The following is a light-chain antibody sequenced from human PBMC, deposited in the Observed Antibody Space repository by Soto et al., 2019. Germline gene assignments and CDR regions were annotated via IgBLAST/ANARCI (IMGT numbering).Light chain of an antibody. CDR2: RGS. CDR3: QDYVTSAPWT. Sequence: VLTQSPGTLSLSPGERTTLSCRASQNIRGNELAWYQQKPGQPPRLLIYRGSSRAPGIPDRFSGRGSGTEFTLTNSRLEPEDFAVYYCQDYVTSAPWTFGQGTRVEIK. V-gene: IGKV3-20*01. J-gene: IGKJ1*01. CDR1: QNIRGNE.